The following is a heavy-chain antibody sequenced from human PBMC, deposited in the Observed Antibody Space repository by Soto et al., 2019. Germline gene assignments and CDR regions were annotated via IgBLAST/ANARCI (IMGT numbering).Heavy chain of an antibody. CDR1: GFTLSGYS. CDR2: ISSNGVGT. V-gene: IGHV3-64*01. D-gene: IGHD6-6*01. CDR3: ARRARPDFYYMDV. Sequence: GGSPXLSCAASGFTLSGYSMDWVRQAPGKGLEYVSGISSNGVGTYYVNSVQGRFTISRDNSKNTVYLQMGSLRPEDMAVYYCARRARPDFYYMDVWGKGTTVTVSS. J-gene: IGHJ6*03.